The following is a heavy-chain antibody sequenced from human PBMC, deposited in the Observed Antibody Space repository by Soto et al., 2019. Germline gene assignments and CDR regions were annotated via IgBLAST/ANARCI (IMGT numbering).Heavy chain of an antibody. CDR1: GYTFTSYA. CDR3: ARSSNKNGDHDAFDI. V-gene: IGHV1-3*01. D-gene: IGHD4-17*01. Sequence: QVQLVQSGAEVKKPGASVKVSCKASGYTFTSYAMHWVRQAPGQRLEWMGWINAGNGNTKYSQKFQGRVTITRDTSASTAYMELSSLRSEDTAVYYCARSSNKNGDHDAFDIWGQGTMVNVSS. J-gene: IGHJ3*02. CDR2: INAGNGNT.